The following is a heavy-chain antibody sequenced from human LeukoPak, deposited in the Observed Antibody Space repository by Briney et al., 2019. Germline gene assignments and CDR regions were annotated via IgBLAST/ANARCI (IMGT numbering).Heavy chain of an antibody. D-gene: IGHD6-6*01. CDR1: GGSISSGSYY. CDR2: IYYSGST. CDR3: ARDWGVSARPGYMDV. Sequence: SETLSLTCTVSGGSISSGSYYWRWIRQPAGTGLEWIGYIYYSGSTNYNPSLKSRVTISVDTSKNQFSLKLSSVTAADTAVYYCARDWGVSARPGYMDVWGKGTTVTVSS. J-gene: IGHJ6*03. V-gene: IGHV4-61*10.